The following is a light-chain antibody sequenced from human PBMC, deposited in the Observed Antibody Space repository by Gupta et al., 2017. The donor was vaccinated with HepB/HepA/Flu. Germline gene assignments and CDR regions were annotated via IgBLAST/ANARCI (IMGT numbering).Light chain of an antibody. CDR3: HQEGSSPYT. J-gene: IGKJ2*01. Sequence: EVVLTQSPDTLSLSPGERATLSCRASESVGSDYLAWYQQKPGQAPSLLIYDTSIRATGIPDKFSGGGSGTDFTLTISRLEPDDFAVYYCHQEGSSPYTFGQGTKLEIK. CDR2: DTS. V-gene: IGKV3-20*01. CDR1: ESVGSDY.